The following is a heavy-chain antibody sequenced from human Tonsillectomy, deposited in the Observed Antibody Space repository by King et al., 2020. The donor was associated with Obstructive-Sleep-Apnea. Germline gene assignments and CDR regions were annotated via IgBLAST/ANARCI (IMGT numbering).Heavy chain of an antibody. CDR1: GFTFSSFA. Sequence: VQLVESGGGLVQPGGSLRLSCAASGFTFSSFAMTWVRQAPGKGLEWVSTVGGSGSGGSTHYPDSVKGRFTISRDDSKNSLFLQMSSLRVDDTAVYYCAKEGPIAVAPSFYYGMDVWGQGTTVTGSS. D-gene: IGHD6-19*01. CDR2: VGGSGSGGST. J-gene: IGHJ6*02. V-gene: IGHV3-23*04. CDR3: AKEGPIAVAPSFYYGMDV.